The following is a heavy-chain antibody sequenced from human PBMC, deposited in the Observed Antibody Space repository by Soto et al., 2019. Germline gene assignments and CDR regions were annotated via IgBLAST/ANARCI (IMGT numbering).Heavy chain of an antibody. D-gene: IGHD3-3*01. V-gene: IGHV3-64*01. J-gene: IGHJ3*02. CDR1: ECTFSSYA. CDR2: ISSNGGST. CDR3: ARLQSSRDYDFWSGYYRRSPVDKDAFDI. Sequence: GRSLRLSNAASECTFSSYAMHCVRQAPGKGLEYVSAISSNGGSTYYANSVKGRFTISRDNSKNTLYLQMGSLRAEDMAVYYCARLQSSRDYDFWSGYYRRSPVDKDAFDIWGQGPMVTAS.